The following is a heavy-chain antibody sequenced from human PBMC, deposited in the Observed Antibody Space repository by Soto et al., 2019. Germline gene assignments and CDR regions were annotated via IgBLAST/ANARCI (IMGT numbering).Heavy chain of an antibody. Sequence: SETLSLTCTVSGGSISSYYWSWIRQPPGKGLEWIGYIYYSGSTNYNPSLKSRVTISVDTSKNQFSLKLSSVTAADTAVYYCAKGVTFTPRGDYGMDVWGQGTTVTVYS. V-gene: IGHV4-59*01. CDR1: GGSISSYY. CDR3: AKGVTFTPRGDYGMDV. J-gene: IGHJ6*02. CDR2: IYYSGST. D-gene: IGHD2-21*02.